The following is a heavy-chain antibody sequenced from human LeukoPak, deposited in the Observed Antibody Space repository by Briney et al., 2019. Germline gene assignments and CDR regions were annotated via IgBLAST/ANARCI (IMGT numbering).Heavy chain of an antibody. CDR3: ARGRIVVPRVVNYYYYYGMDV. J-gene: IGHJ6*04. CDR2: IIPIFGTA. D-gene: IGHD2-2*01. Sequence: SVKASCKASGGTFSSYAISWVRQAPGQGLEWMGGIIPIFGTANYAQKFQGGVTITADKSTSTAYMELSSLRSEDTAVYYCARGRIVVPRVVNYYYYYGMDVWGKGTTVTVSS. V-gene: IGHV1-69*06. CDR1: GGTFSSYA.